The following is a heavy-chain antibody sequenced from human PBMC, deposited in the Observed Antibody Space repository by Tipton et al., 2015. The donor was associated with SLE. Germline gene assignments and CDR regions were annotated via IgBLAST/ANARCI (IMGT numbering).Heavy chain of an antibody. Sequence: TLSLTCTVSGDSISTGNYYWSWIRQPAGKGLEWIGRIYPSVTTNYNPSLKSQVTMSIDTSKNQFFLRLTSVAAADTAVYYCARRGGYSTSSWYFGLWGRGTLVTVSS. CDR1: GDSISTGNYY. CDR3: ARRGGYSTSSWYFGL. V-gene: IGHV4-61*02. CDR2: IYPSVTT. D-gene: IGHD6-6*01. J-gene: IGHJ2*01.